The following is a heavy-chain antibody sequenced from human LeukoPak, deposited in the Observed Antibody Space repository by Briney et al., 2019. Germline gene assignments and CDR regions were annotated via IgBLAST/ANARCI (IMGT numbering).Heavy chain of an antibody. J-gene: IGHJ4*02. CDR1: GGTFSSYA. CDR3: ARDPPHHWASVELDY. Sequence: SVKVSCKASGGTFSSYAISWVRQAPGQGLEWMGGIIPIFGTANYAQKFQGRVTITADESTSTAYMELGSLRSEDTAVYYCARDPPHHWASVELDYWGQGTLVTVSS. D-gene: IGHD7-27*01. CDR2: IIPIFGTA. V-gene: IGHV1-69*01.